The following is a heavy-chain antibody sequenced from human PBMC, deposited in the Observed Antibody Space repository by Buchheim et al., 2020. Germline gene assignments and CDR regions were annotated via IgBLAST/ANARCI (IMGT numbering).Heavy chain of an antibody. D-gene: IGHD3-22*01. J-gene: IGHJ6*02. CDR3: ARENYYDSSGYYYYYYGMDV. CDR2: IIPILGIA. CDR1: GGTFSSYA. V-gene: IGHV1-69*04. Sequence: QVQLVQSGAEVKKPGSSVKVSCKASGGTFSSYAISWVRQAPGQGLEWMGRIIPILGIANYAQKFQGRVTITADKATTTADMELSSLRSEDTAVYYCARENYYDSSGYYYYYYGMDVWGQGTT.